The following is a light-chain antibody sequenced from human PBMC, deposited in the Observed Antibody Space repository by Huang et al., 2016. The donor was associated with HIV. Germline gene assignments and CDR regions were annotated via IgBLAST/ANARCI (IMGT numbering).Light chain of an antibody. J-gene: IGKJ3*01. V-gene: IGKV3-15*01. Sequence: ERVMTQSPVTLSVSPGERATFSCRASQSISSKLAWYQQKPGQAPRRLIYGASTRATGIPARFSGSGSGTELNINISSLQSEDFAVYYCQQYNNWPFTFGPGTRVDIK. CDR1: QSISSK. CDR2: GAS. CDR3: QQYNNWPFT.